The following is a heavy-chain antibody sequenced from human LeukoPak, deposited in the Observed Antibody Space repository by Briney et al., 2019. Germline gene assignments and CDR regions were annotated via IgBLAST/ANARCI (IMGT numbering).Heavy chain of an antibody. CDR2: IRSNGGDT. CDR1: GFTFSSYS. CDR3: AKGGYTTWFDP. V-gene: IGHV3-23*01. D-gene: IGHD2-15*01. Sequence: GGSLRLSCAASGFTFSSYSMTWARQAPGKGLEWVSNIRSNGGDTYYADSVKGRFTISRDNAKNTLYLEMNSLRAEDTAVYYCAKGGYTTWFDPWGQGTLVTVSS. J-gene: IGHJ5*02.